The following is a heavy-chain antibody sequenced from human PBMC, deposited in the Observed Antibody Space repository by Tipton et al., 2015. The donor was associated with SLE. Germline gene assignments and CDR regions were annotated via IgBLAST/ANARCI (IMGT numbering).Heavy chain of an antibody. Sequence: GSLRLSCAASGFTFSSYEMNWVRQAPGKGLEWVSYISSSGSTIYYADSVKGRFTISRDNAKNSLYLQMNSLRAEDTAVYYCARRGYNWNSPDGMDVWGQGTTVTVSS. D-gene: IGHD1-7*01. V-gene: IGHV3-48*03. CDR2: ISSSGSTI. J-gene: IGHJ6*02. CDR1: GFTFSSYE. CDR3: ARRGYNWNSPDGMDV.